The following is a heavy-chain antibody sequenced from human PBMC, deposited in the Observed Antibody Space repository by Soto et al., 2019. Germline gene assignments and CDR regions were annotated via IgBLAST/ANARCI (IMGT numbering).Heavy chain of an antibody. D-gene: IGHD6-19*01. V-gene: IGHV1-2*04. J-gene: IGHJ4*02. CDR1: GYTFTGYY. CDR3: ARRAQGLVSLEMEDWSFDY. CDR2: INPNSGGT. Sequence: ASVKVSCKASGYTFTGYYMHWVRQAPGQGLEWMGCINPNSGGTNYAQKFQGWVTMTRDTSISKAYMELSRLRSDDTAVYYCARRAQGLVSLEMEDWSFDYWGKGTLVTVSS.